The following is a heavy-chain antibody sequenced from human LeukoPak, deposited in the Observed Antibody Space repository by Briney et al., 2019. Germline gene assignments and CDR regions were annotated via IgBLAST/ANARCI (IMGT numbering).Heavy chain of an antibody. CDR3: AIFTSGWYQYYYYYMDV. J-gene: IGHJ6*03. Sequence: GGSLRLSCAASGSTFSSYCMSWVRQAPGKGLEWVATIMEDGTERYYVDFVKGRFSISRDNAKNSLYLQMNSLRAEDTAVYYCAIFTSGWYQYYYYYMDVWGKGTTVTVSS. D-gene: IGHD6-19*01. CDR2: IMEDGTER. V-gene: IGHV3-7*01. CDR1: GSTFSSYC.